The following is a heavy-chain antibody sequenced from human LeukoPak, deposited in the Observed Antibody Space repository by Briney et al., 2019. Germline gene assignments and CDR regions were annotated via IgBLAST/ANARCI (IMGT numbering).Heavy chain of an antibody. CDR3: ARGGVVLGVLGGMDV. D-gene: IGHD3-10*01. CDR2: IYYSGST. V-gene: IGHV4-59*01. Sequence: SETLSLTCTVSGGSISIYYWICIRQPPGKGLECIGYIYYSGSTNYNPSLKSRVTISVDTSKNQFSLKLSSVTAADTAVYYCARGGVVLGVLGGMDVWGQGTTVTVSS. CDR1: GGSISIYY. J-gene: IGHJ6*02.